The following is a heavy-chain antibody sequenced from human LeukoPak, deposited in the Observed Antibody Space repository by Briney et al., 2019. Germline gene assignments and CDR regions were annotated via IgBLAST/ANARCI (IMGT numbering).Heavy chain of an antibody. CDR1: GGSISSYY. V-gene: IGHV4-59*01. D-gene: IGHD3-22*01. Sequence: PSETLSLTCTVSGGSISSYYWSWIRQPPGKGLEWIGYIYYSGSTNYNPSLKSRVTISVDTSKNQFSLKLGSVTAADTAVYYCARAVTYYYDSSGTYWYFDLWGRGTLVTVSS. J-gene: IGHJ2*01. CDR2: IYYSGST. CDR3: ARAVTYYYDSSGTYWYFDL.